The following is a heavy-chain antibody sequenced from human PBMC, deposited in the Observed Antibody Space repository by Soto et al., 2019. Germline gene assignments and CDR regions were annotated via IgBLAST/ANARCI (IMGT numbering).Heavy chain of an antibody. D-gene: IGHD3-22*01. J-gene: IGHJ4*02. CDR1: GYSISSGYY. V-gene: IGHV4-38-2*01. Sequence: ESLSLAGSVSGYSISSGYYWCWIRQPPGKGLEWIGSIYHSGSTYYNPSLKSRVTISVDTSKNQFSLKLSSVTAADTAVYYCARIVVVTGYYFDYWGQGTLVTVSS. CDR2: IYHSGST. CDR3: ARIVVVTGYYFDY.